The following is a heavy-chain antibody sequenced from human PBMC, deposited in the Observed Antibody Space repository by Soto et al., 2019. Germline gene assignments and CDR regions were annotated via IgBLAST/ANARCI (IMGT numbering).Heavy chain of an antibody. D-gene: IGHD4-17*01. V-gene: IGHV3-23*01. J-gene: IGHJ4*02. CDR3: SKMRLTLESATVD. CDR2: LSGRGDST. CDR1: GFAFSSYA. Sequence: GGCLRLSCAASGFAFSSYAMTCVRQAPGKGLEWVSILSGRGDSTYYADSVKGRLIISRDNAKTTLNLQMNNLRAEDTAVYYFSKMRLTLESATVDWGQGTQVTVSS.